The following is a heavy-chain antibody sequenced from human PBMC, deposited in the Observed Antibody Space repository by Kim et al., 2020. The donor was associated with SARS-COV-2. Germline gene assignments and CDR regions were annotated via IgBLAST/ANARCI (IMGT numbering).Heavy chain of an antibody. Sequence: SETLSLTCTVSGGSISGSYYYWGWLRQPPGKGLDGIGTVYYSGTSYYNPSLKGRVTISVDTSENQFSLHLTSVTAADTAIYYCARSYYDIFTEHNGFHP. J-gene: IGHJ5*02. D-gene: IGHD3-9*01. V-gene: IGHV4-39*01. CDR1: GGSISGSYYY. CDR2: VYYSGTS. CDR3: ARSYYDIFTEHNGFHP.